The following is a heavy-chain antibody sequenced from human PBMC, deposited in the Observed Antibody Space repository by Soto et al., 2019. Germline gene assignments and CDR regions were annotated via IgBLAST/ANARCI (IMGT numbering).Heavy chain of an antibody. J-gene: IGHJ1*01. CDR1: GFTFSSYW. V-gene: IGHV3-74*01. D-gene: IGHD6-19*01. CDR3: ARGGAVAGLHH. Sequence: EVQLVESGGGLVQPGGSLRVSCAASGFTFSSYWMHWVRQAPGKGLVWVSRINSDGRSTSYADSVEGRFTISRDNAKNTLYLQMDSLRAEDTAIYYCARGGAVAGLHHWGQGTLVTVSS. CDR2: INSDGRST.